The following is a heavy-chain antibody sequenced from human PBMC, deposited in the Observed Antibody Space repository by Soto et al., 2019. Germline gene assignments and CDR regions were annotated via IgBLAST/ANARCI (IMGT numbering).Heavy chain of an antibody. CDR2: INHGGST. D-gene: IGHD2-15*01. CDR3: ARAVVVAATGVRYYYYMDV. V-gene: IGHV4-34*01. CDR1: GGSFSGYY. J-gene: IGHJ6*03. Sequence: SETLSLTCAVYGGSFSGYYWSWIRQPPGKGLEWIGEINHGGSTNYNPSLKSRVTISVDTSKDQFSLKLTSVTAADTAVFYCARAVVVAATGVRYYYYMDVWGKGTTVTVPS.